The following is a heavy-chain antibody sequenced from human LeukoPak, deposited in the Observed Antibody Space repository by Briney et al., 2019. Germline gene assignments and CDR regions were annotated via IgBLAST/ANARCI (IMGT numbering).Heavy chain of an antibody. Sequence: KPSETLSLTCTVSGGSISSYYWRWIRQPPGKGLEWIGYIYYSGSTNYNPSLKSRVTISVDTSKNQFSLKLSSVTAADTAVYYCARTDRYDFWSGSYYFDHWGQGTLVTVSS. CDR2: IYYSGST. J-gene: IGHJ4*02. CDR3: ARTDRYDFWSGSYYFDH. V-gene: IGHV4-59*01. D-gene: IGHD3-3*01. CDR1: GGSISSYY.